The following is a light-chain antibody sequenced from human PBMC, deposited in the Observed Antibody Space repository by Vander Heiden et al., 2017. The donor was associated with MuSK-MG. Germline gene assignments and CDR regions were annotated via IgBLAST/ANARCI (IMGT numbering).Light chain of an antibody. CDR2: NDS. CDR1: TIGMRA. Sequence: LPQAPPVSVAPGKTATISCAGPTIGMRAVYWYQQRPGQAPVLVIYNDSYRPSGIPDRFSGSHSGNTATLTISGVEAGDEAAYYCHVCDDSGDPVVFGAGTQLTVL. J-gene: IGLJ2*01. CDR3: HVCDDSGDPVV. V-gene: IGLV3-21*04.